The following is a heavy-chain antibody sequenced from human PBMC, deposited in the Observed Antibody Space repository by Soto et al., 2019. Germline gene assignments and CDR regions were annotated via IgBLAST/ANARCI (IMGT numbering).Heavy chain of an antibody. Sequence: SETLSLTCXVSGGSINSGGYSWSWIRQPPGRGLEWIGNIYPSGSANYSPSLKTRVTISVDRSMNQFSLNLGSVTAADTAVYYCAWEIFPYGMDVWGPGTTVTVSS. V-gene: IGHV4-30-2*01. CDR1: GGSINSGGYS. CDR2: IYPSGSA. J-gene: IGHJ6*02. D-gene: IGHD3-3*01. CDR3: AWEIFPYGMDV.